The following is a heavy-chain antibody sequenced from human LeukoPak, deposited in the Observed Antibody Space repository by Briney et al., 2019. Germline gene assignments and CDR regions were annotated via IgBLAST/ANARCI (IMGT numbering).Heavy chain of an antibody. CDR2: INHSGST. V-gene: IGHV4-34*01. CDR3: ARGMRYSSSWYGYYFDY. Sequence: PSETLSLTCAVYGGSFSGYYWSWIRQPPGKGLEWIGEINHSGSTNYNPSLKSRVTISVDTSKNQFSLKLSSVTAADTAVYYCARGMRYSSSWYGYYFDYWGQGTLVTVSS. CDR1: GGSFSGYY. D-gene: IGHD6-13*01. J-gene: IGHJ4*02.